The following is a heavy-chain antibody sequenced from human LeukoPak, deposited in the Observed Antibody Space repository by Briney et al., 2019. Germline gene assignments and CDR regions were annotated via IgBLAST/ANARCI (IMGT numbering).Heavy chain of an antibody. CDR1: GDSVSSNSVT. CDR3: ARRLTQYDCFDP. CDR2: TYYRSTWYN. D-gene: IGHD2-2*01. V-gene: IGHV6-1*01. J-gene: IGHJ5*02. Sequence: SQTPSLTCAISGDSVSSNSVTWNWIRQSPSRGLEWLGRTYYRSTWYNDYAVSVRGRITVNPDTSKNQFSLHLNSVTPEDTAVYYCARRLTQYDCFDPWGQGILVTVSS.